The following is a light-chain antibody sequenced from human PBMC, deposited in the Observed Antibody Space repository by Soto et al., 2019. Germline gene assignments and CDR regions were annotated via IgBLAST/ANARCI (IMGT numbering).Light chain of an antibody. Sequence: QAVVTQPPSVSGAPGQRVTISCTGSSSNIGAGYDVHWYQQLPGTAPKLLIYANTNRPSGVPDRFSGSQSGTSASLAITGLQAEDEADYYCQSYDSSLSGSGVFGTGTKVTVL. J-gene: IGLJ1*01. CDR3: QSYDSSLSGSGV. CDR2: ANT. CDR1: SSNIGAGYD. V-gene: IGLV1-40*01.